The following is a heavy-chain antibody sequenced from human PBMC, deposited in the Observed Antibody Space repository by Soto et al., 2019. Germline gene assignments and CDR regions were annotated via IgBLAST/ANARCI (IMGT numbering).Heavy chain of an antibody. V-gene: IGHV1-69*01. D-gene: IGHD3-10*01. Sequence: QVQLVQSGAEAKKPGSSVKVSCKASGGIFSTYAISWLRQAPGQGIEWMGGIIPLFGTPNYTQRFQGRVTITADESTSTAYMVLSRLRSEDPAVYYCARDRDDYGSGNYYNRIDFWGQGTLVTVSS. CDR3: ARDRDDYGSGNYYNRIDF. CDR2: IIPLFGTP. CDR1: GGIFSTYA. J-gene: IGHJ4*02.